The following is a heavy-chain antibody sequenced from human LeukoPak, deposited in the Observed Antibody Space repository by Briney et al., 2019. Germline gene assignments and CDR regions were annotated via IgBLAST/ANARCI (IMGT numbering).Heavy chain of an antibody. CDR3: AKSLIVVALQIEN. Sequence: PGRSLRLSCAASGFTFSSYGMHWVSQAPGKGLEWVAVISYDGSNKYYADSVKGRFTISRDNSKNTLYLQMNSLRAEDTAVYYCAKSLIVVALQIENWGQGTLVTVSS. J-gene: IGHJ4*02. D-gene: IGHD3-22*01. CDR2: ISYDGSNK. V-gene: IGHV3-30*18. CDR1: GFTFSSYG.